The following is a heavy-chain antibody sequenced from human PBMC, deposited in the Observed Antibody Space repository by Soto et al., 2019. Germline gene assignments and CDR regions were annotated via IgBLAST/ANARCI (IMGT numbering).Heavy chain of an antibody. D-gene: IGHD2-8*01. CDR3: ARRTWGMDV. CDR1: SGSIGTTNW. Sequence: QVQLQESGPGLVKPSGTLSLTCAVSSGSIGTTNWWSWVRQPPGKGLEWIGKIFHSGNTYYNPSLASRVTISVDTSKNQFSLNLRSVTAADKAVYYCARRTWGMDVWGQGTTVTVSS. V-gene: IGHV4-4*02. J-gene: IGHJ6*02. CDR2: IFHSGNT.